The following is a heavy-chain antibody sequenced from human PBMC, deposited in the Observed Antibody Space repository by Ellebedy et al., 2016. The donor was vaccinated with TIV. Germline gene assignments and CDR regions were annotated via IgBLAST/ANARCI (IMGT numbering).Heavy chain of an antibody. Sequence: GSLRLSXAVYGGSFSGYYWSWIRQPPGKGLEWIGEINHSGSTNYNPSLKSRVTISVDTSKNQFSLKLSSVTAADTAVYYCAKGITIFGVVKGTRMDVWGKGTTVTVSS. CDR3: AKGITIFGVVKGTRMDV. V-gene: IGHV4-34*01. CDR1: GGSFSGYY. D-gene: IGHD3-3*01. J-gene: IGHJ6*03. CDR2: INHSGST.